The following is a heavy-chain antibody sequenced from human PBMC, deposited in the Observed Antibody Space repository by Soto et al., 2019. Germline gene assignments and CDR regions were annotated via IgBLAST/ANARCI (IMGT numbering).Heavy chain of an antibody. CDR2: IYSGGST. CDR3: ARGYCSGGRCYVYAFDI. CDR1: GFTVSSNY. D-gene: IGHD2-15*01. V-gene: IGHV3-53*01. J-gene: IGHJ3*02. Sequence: PGGSVRLSCAASGFTVSSNYMSWVRQAPGKGLEWVSVIYSGGSTYYADSVKGRFTISRDNSKNTLYLQMNSLRAEDTAVYYCARGYCSGGRCYVYAFDIRGQGTMVTVSS.